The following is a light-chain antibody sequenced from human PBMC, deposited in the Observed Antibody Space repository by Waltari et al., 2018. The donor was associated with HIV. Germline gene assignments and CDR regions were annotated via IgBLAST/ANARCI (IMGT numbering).Light chain of an antibody. CDR1: SSNIGSHT. J-gene: IGLJ3*02. Sequence: QSVLTQPPSASGTPGQRVTMSCSGSSSNIGSHTVNWYQQLPGTAPKPLMYGDNQRPSGVPDRFSGSKSGTSASLAISGLQSEDEADYFCSAWDDTLNWVFGGGTRLTVL. V-gene: IGLV1-44*01. CDR3: SAWDDTLNWV. CDR2: GDN.